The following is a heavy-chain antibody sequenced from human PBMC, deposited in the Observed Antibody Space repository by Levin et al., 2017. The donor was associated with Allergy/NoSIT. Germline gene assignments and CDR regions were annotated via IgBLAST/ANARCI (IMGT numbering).Heavy chain of an antibody. CDR1: GGSMSPFY. Sequence: PSETLSLTCSVSGGSMSPFYWSWIRQSPGRGLEFVGYIFHTGRTTYNPSLTGRVTISVDTSKNQFSLELTSVTAADAALSFCARARDNGGYVTLDSWGQGTLVTVSS. CDR3: ARARDNGGYVTLDS. V-gene: IGHV4-59*01. CDR2: IFHTGRT. D-gene: IGHD4-17*01. J-gene: IGHJ4*02.